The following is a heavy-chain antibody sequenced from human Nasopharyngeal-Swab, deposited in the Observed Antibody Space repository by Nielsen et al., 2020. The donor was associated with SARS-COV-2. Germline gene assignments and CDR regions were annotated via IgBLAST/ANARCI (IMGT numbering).Heavy chain of an antibody. CDR3: ARDPGRGFDY. D-gene: IGHD3-10*01. V-gene: IGHV4-59*01. Sequence: WIRQPPGKGLEWIGYIYYSGSTNYNPSLKSRVTISVDTSKNQFSLKLSSVTAADTAVHYCARDPGRGFDYWGQGTLVTVSS. J-gene: IGHJ4*02. CDR2: IYYSGST.